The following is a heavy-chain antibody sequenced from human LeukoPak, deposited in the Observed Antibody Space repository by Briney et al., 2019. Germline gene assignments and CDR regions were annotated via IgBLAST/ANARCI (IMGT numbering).Heavy chain of an antibody. CDR3: AREGGFYRPLDY. CDR1: GGSVINTNW. CDR2: VHLDGRT. J-gene: IGHJ4*02. V-gene: IGHV4-4*02. Sequence: SETLSLTCGVCGGSVINTNWWTWVRQPPGKGLEWIGEVHLDGRTNYNPSLESRLTMSVDVSENQVSLKLTSVTAADTAVYYCAREGGFYRPLDYSGQGTLVTVSS. D-gene: IGHD3-3*01.